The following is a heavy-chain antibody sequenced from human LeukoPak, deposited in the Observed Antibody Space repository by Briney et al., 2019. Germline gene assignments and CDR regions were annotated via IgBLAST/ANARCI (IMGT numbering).Heavy chain of an antibody. Sequence: PGGSLRLSCAASGFKFNDYAMHWVRQAPGKGLEWVSGISWNGVSFAYADSVKGRFIISRDNAKDSLYLQMHSLRTDDTALYFCAKGSYLGWSTPYFESWGQGTLVTVSS. CDR2: ISWNGVSF. J-gene: IGHJ4*02. V-gene: IGHV3-9*01. D-gene: IGHD3-3*01. CDR3: AKGSYLGWSTPYFES. CDR1: GFKFNDYA.